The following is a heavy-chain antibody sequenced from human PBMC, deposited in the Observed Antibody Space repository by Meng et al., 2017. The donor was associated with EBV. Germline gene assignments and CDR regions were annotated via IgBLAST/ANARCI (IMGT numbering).Heavy chain of an antibody. D-gene: IGHD5/OR15-5a*01. J-gene: IGHJ4*02. V-gene: IGHV4-39*01. Sequence: QLQLQESGPGQVKPSXXLSLTXXVSGDSLSSFYYWAWLRQPPGRGLEWIGSAHYSGRTYYSPSLRSRVTVSIDTSKNQFSLRLTSVTAADTALYYCARPFPSIVSPRLDPFGDWGQGALVTVSS. CDR2: AHYSGRT. CDR3: ARPFPSIVSPRLDPFGD. CDR1: GDSLSSFYY.